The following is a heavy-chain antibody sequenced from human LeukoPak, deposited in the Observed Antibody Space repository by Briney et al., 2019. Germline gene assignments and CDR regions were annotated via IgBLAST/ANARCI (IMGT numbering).Heavy chain of an antibody. CDR2: INHSGST. CDR1: GGSFSGYY. CDR3: ARGTKAFPFDY. Sequence: PSETLSLTCAVYGGSFSGYYWSWIRQPPGKGLEWIGEINHSGSTNYNPSLKSRVTISVDTSKNQFSLKLSSVTAADTAVYYCARGTKAFPFDYWGQGTLVTVSS. D-gene: IGHD2/OR15-2a*01. V-gene: IGHV4-34*01. J-gene: IGHJ4*02.